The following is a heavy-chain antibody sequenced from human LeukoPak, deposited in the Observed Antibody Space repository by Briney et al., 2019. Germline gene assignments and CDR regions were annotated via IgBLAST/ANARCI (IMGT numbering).Heavy chain of an antibody. J-gene: IGHJ4*02. V-gene: IGHV3-64*01. CDR2: ISSNGGST. Sequence: GGSLRLSCAASGFTFSNYALHWVRQAPGKGLEHVSLISSNGGSTYYANSVKGRFTISRDNSKNTLYLQMNSLRAEDTAVYYCARVLNYYDSSGYYFSYWGQGTLVTVSS. D-gene: IGHD3-22*01. CDR1: GFTFSNYA. CDR3: ARVLNYYDSSGYYFSY.